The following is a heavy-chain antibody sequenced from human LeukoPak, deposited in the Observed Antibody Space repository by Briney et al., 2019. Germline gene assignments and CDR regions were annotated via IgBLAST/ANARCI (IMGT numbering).Heavy chain of an antibody. CDR2: IGTAGDT. D-gene: IGHD3-3*01. CDR3: AGDPHDFWSGYYPAGWFQH. J-gene: IGHJ1*01. Sequence: GGSLRLSCEASGFTFRSYDMYWVRQAPGKGLEWVSNIGTAGDTYYADSVKGRFTISRDNSKNTLYLQMNSLRAEDTAVYYCAGDPHDFWSGYYPAGWFQHWGQGTLVTVSS. V-gene: IGHV3-13*01. CDR1: GFTFRSYD.